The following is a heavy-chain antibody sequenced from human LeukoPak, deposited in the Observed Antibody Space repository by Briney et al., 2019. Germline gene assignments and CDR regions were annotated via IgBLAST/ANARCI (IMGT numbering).Heavy chain of an antibody. CDR1: GFTFSSYW. J-gene: IGHJ4*02. Sequence: GGSLRLSCAASGFTFSSYWMHWVRQAPGKGLVWVSRISDGGSTTTYANSVKGRFTISRDNAKNTLYLQMNGLRAEDTAVYYCSRSAYYDGSGNYYDYWGQGTLVTVSS. CDR3: SRSAYYDGSGNYYDY. CDR2: ISDGGSTT. V-gene: IGHV3-74*01. D-gene: IGHD3-22*01.